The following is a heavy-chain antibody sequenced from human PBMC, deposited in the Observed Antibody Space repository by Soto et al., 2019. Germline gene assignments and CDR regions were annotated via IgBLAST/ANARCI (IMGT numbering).Heavy chain of an antibody. D-gene: IGHD4-17*01. CDR2: IYWNDDK. CDR3: ALRGDGDYEGIFNF. V-gene: IGHV2-5*01. CDR1: GFSLSTNGVG. Sequence: QITLKESGPTLVKPTQTLTLTCTFSGFSLSTNGVGVGWIRQPPGKALEWLALIYWNDDKHYSPSLKNRLTITKDTSKNQVVLTMTNMDPVDTATYYCALRGDGDYEGIFNFWGHGTLVTVSS. J-gene: IGHJ4*01.